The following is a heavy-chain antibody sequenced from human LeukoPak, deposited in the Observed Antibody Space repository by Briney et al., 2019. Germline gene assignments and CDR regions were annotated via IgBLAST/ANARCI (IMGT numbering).Heavy chain of an antibody. CDR1: GGSISSGGYY. V-gene: IGHV4-31*03. J-gene: IGHJ1*01. Sequence: SETLSLTCTVSGGSISSGGYYWSWTRQHPGKGLEWIGYIYYSGSTYYNPSLKSRVTISVDTSKNQFSLKLSSVTAADTAVYYCARVDYDILTGYIPGSEYFQHWGQGTLVTVSS. CDR2: IYYSGST. D-gene: IGHD3-9*01. CDR3: ARVDYDILTGYIPGSEYFQH.